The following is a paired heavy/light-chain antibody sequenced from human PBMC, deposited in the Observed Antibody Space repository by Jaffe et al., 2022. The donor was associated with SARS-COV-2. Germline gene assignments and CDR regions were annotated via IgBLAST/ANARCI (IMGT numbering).Heavy chain of an antibody. J-gene: IGHJ4*02. Sequence: QVQLQQWGAGLLKPSETVSLMCTTYGTSVSGYYWSWVRQSPGKGLEWIGEINHRGSTNYNPSLKSRLTISVDKSENQFSLKLRSATAADTAVYYCARDHCSGGNCYNYWGQGTLVTVSS. CDR1: GTSVSGYY. CDR2: INHRGST. D-gene: IGHD2-15*01. CDR3: ARDHCSGGNCYNY. V-gene: IGHV4-34*01.
Light chain of an antibody. CDR2: AAS. CDR1: QGIRND. V-gene: IGKV1-17*01. CDR3: LQHNSYPYT. Sequence: DIQMTQSPSSLSASVGDRVTITCRASQGIRNDLGWYQQKPGKAPKRLIYAASSLQSGVPSRFSGSGSGTEFTLTITSLQPEDFATYYCLQHNSYPYTFGQGTKLEIK. J-gene: IGKJ2*01.